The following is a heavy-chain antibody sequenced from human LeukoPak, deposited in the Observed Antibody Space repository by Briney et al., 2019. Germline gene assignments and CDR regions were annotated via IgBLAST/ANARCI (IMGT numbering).Heavy chain of an antibody. CDR2: ISGSGSTI. CDR1: GFTFSNYE. CDR3: ARDSQPIFTMDREVSTSDAFDI. Sequence: PGGSLRLSCAASGFTFSNYEINWVRQAPGKGLKWVSYISGSGSTIYYADSVKGRFTISRDNAKNLLYLQMNSLRAEDTAVYYCARDSQPIFTMDREVSTSDAFDIWSQGTMVTVSS. V-gene: IGHV3-48*03. J-gene: IGHJ3*02. D-gene: IGHD3-10*01.